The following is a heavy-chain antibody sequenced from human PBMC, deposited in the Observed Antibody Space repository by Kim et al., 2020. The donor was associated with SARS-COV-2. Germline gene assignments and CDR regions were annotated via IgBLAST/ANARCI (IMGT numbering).Heavy chain of an antibody. Sequence: GGSLRLSCAASGFTFSNSAMSWVRQAPGKVLEWVSTIGTNTYYADSVKGRFAISRDNSKNTLYLQMNSLRAEDTAVYFCARTSHMDVWGQGTTVTVSS. CDR1: GFTFSNSA. D-gene: IGHD1-7*01. V-gene: IGHV3-23*01. CDR2: IGTNT. CDR3: ARTSHMDV. J-gene: IGHJ6*02.